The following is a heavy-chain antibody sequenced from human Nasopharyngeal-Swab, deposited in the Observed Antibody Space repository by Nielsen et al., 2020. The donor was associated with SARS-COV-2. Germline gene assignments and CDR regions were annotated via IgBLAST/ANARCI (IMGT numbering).Heavy chain of an antibody. CDR3: TRCGGGCYSGRDY. V-gene: IGHV3-73*01. J-gene: IGHJ4*02. CDR1: GFTFSDLA. CDR2: IRSKGNTYAT. Sequence: GGSLRLSCAASGFTFSDLAIHWVRQASGKGLEWVGRIRSKGNTYATAYAASVKGRFIIFRDDPTNTAYLQMNSLKTEDTAVYYCTRCGGGCYSGRDYWGQGTLVTVSS. D-gene: IGHD2-15*01.